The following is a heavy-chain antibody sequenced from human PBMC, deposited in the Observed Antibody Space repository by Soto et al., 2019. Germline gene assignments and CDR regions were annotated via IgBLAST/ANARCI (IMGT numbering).Heavy chain of an antibody. D-gene: IGHD6-13*01. Sequence: GGSLRLSCAASGFTFSSYAMHWVRQAPGKGLEWVAVISYDGSNKYYADSVKGRFTISRDNSKNTLYLQMNSLRAEDTAVYYCAREREQQWNLRYFDLWGRGTLVTVSS. CDR1: GFTFSSYA. V-gene: IGHV3-30-3*01. J-gene: IGHJ2*01. CDR3: AREREQQWNLRYFDL. CDR2: ISYDGSNK.